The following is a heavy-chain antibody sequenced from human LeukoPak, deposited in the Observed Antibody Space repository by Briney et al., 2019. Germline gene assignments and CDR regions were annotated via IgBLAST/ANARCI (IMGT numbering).Heavy chain of an antibody. D-gene: IGHD6-6*01. CDR2: IIPIFGTA. V-gene: IGHV1-69*05. CDR3: ARDVIAARTFDY. Sequence: SVKVSCKASGGTFSSYAISWVRQAPGQGLEWMGRIIPIFGTANYAQKFQGRVTITTDESTSTAYMELSSLRSEDTAVYYCARDVIAARTFDYWGQGTLVTVSS. J-gene: IGHJ4*02. CDR1: GGTFSSYA.